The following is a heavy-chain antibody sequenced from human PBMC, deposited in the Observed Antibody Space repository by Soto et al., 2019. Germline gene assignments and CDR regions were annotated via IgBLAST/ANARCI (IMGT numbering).Heavy chain of an antibody. Sequence: EVQLVESGGGLVQPGGSLRLSCAASGFTFSNYGVSWVRQAPGKGLECVSAITNNSDYTYYADSVKGRFTVSRDNSKNPLFLEMNSLRAEDTAVYYCAKGYSTGWHSSLNSWGQGTLVTVS. CDR1: GFTFSNYG. CDR2: ITNNSDYT. V-gene: IGHV3-23*04. D-gene: IGHD6-19*01. J-gene: IGHJ4*02. CDR3: AKGYSTGWHSSLNS.